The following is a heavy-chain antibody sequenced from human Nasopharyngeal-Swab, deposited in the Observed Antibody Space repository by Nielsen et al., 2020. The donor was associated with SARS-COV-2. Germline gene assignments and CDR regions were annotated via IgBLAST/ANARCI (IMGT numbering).Heavy chain of an antibody. J-gene: IGHJ5*02. CDR3: ARGRVEQWLVLNWFDP. V-gene: IGHV4-59*01. D-gene: IGHD6-19*01. Sequence: WIRQPPGKGLEWIGHISYSGGTNYHPSLKSRVTMSSATSKNQFSLRLTSVTAADTAVYYCARGRVEQWLVLNWFDPWGQGTLVTVSS. CDR2: ISYSGGT.